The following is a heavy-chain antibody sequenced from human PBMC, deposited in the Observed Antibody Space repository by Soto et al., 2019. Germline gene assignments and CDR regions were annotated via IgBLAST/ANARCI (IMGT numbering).Heavy chain of an antibody. CDR2: MTYDGATE. Sequence: VRLVESGGGVVQPGTSLRLSCAASGFTFSDYVIHWVRQAAGKGLEWVASMTYDGATEYYADSVKGRFTMSRDNSKGALSLQMNSLRPDDTAVYYCARVRLSIAVNDALDVWGQGTTVTVSS. V-gene: IGHV3-30*14. D-gene: IGHD3-3*02. CDR3: ARVRLSIAVNDALDV. J-gene: IGHJ3*01. CDR1: GFTFSDYV.